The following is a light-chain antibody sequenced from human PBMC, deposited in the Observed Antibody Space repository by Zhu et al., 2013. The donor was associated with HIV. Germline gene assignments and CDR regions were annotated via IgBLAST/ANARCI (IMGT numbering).Light chain of an antibody. CDR1: RSNIGSYY. CDR2: RNN. V-gene: IGLV1-47*01. CDR3: AAWDDSLNGHWV. Sequence: QSVLTQPPSASGTPGQTVTLSCSGSRSNIGSYYVYWYRQLPGAAPKLLIYRNNQRPSGVPDRFSASRSGTSASLAISGLRSEDEADYYCAAWDDSLNGHWVFGGGTKLTVL. J-gene: IGLJ3*02.